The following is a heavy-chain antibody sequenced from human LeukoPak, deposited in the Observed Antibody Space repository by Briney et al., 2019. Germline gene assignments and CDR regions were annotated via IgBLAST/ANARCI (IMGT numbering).Heavy chain of an antibody. Sequence: SETLSLTCTVSGGSISSGGYYWSWIRQHPGKGLEWIGYIYYSGSTYYNPSLKSRVTISVDTSKNQFSLKLSSVTAAGTAVYYCARASGTIFGVVRDYFDYWGQGTLVTVSS. D-gene: IGHD3-3*01. J-gene: IGHJ4*02. CDR2: IYYSGST. V-gene: IGHV4-31*03. CDR3: ARASGTIFGVVRDYFDY. CDR1: GGSISSGGYY.